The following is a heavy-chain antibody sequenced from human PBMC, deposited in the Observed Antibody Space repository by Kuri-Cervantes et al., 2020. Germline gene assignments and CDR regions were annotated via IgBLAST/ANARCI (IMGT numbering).Heavy chain of an antibody. D-gene: IGHD3-3*02. CDR1: GGSFSGYY. V-gene: IGHV4-38-2*01. CDR3: ARHFRDYYYMDV. CDR2: IYHSGST. J-gene: IGHJ6*03. Sequence: GSLRLSCAVYGGSFSGYYWGWIRQPPGKGLEWIGSIYHSGSTYYNPSLKSRVTISVDTSKNQFSLKLSSVTAADTAVYYCARHFRDYYYMDVWGKGTTVTVSS.